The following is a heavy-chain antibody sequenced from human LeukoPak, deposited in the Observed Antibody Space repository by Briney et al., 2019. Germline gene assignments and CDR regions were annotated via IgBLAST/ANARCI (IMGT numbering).Heavy chain of an antibody. CDR2: IWYDGSNK. CDR1: GFTFSSYG. J-gene: IGHJ4*02. Sequence: GRYLRLSCAASGFTFSSYGMHWDRQAPGKGLEWVAVIWYDGSNKYYADSVKGRFTISRDNSKNTLYLQMNSLRAEDTAVYYCARDNWFGEPRDYFDYWGQGTLVTVSS. D-gene: IGHD3-10*01. CDR3: ARDNWFGEPRDYFDY. V-gene: IGHV3-33*01.